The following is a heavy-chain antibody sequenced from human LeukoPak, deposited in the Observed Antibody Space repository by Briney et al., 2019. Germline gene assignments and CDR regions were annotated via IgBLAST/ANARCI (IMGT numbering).Heavy chain of an antibody. Sequence: TSETLSLTCSVSGGSISSLYWSWIRQPPGKGLEWIGYIYYTGSTNYNPSLKSRVTMFVDMSKNQFSLRLSSVTAADTAVYYCARHRAYSSSSPFDYSGQGTLVTVSS. CDR1: GGSISSLY. V-gene: IGHV4-59*08. CDR3: ARHRAYSSSSPFDY. D-gene: IGHD6-6*01. CDR2: IYYTGST. J-gene: IGHJ4*02.